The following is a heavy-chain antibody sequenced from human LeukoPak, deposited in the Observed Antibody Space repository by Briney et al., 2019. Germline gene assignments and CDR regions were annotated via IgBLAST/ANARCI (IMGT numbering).Heavy chain of an antibody. D-gene: IGHD5-18*01. J-gene: IGHJ4*02. V-gene: IGHV1-69*05. Sequence: SVKVSCKASGGTFSSYAISWVRQAPGQGLKWMGGIIPIFGTANYAQKFQGRVTITTDESTSTAYMELSSLRSEDTAVYYCASTRGYSYGYLFDYWGQGTLVTVSS. CDR2: IIPIFGTA. CDR3: ASTRGYSYGYLFDY. CDR1: GGTFSSYA.